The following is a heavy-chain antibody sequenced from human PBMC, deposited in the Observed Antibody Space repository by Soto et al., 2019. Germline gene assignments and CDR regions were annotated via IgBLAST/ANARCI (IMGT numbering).Heavy chain of an antibody. CDR3: AYVPSVATNWFDP. V-gene: IGHV4-4*02. CDR1: GGSISSSNW. Sequence: QVQLQESGPGLVKPSGTLSLTCAVSGGSISSSNWWSWVRQPPGKGLEWIGEIYHSGSTNYNPSLXXGXXISVDKSRNQFSLKLSSVTAADTAVYYCAYVPSVATNWFDPWGQGTLVTVSS. D-gene: IGHD2-15*01. J-gene: IGHJ5*02. CDR2: IYHSGST.